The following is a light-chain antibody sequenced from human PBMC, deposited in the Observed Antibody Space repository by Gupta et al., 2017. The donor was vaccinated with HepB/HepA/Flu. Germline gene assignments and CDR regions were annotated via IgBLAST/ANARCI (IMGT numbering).Light chain of an antibody. V-gene: IGKV1-39*01. CDR1: QTINNF. CDR2: ETS. Sequence: DIQMTHSPSSLSASVGDRVTITCRASQTINNFLNWFQQKPGKAPNLLIYETSNLESGVSSRFSGTGSGTDFTLTINSLQPEDFATYYCQQSYRTPFTFGHGTKVEI. J-gene: IGKJ3*01. CDR3: QQSYRTPFT.